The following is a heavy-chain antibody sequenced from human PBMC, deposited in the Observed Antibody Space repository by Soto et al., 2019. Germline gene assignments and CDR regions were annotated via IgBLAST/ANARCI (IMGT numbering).Heavy chain of an antibody. CDR1: GFTFSSYD. Sequence: GGSLRLSCAASGFTFSSYDMHWVRQATGKGLEWVSASGTAGDTYYPGSVKGRFTISRENAKNSLYLQMNSLRAGDTAVYYCARSPYYYDSSGYYYFDYWGQGTLVTVSS. CDR2: SGTAGDT. V-gene: IGHV3-13*01. D-gene: IGHD3-22*01. CDR3: ARSPYYYDSSGYYYFDY. J-gene: IGHJ4*02.